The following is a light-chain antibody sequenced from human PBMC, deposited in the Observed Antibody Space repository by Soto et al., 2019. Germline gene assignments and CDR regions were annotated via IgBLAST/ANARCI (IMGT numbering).Light chain of an antibody. Sequence: QLVLTQPASVSGSPGQSITISCTGTTSDVGGYDYVSWYQQHPGKAPKLLIYEVSNRPSGVSSRFSGSRSANSASLTISGLQAEDEADYYCSSFTTSSTYVFGTGTKLTVL. CDR1: TSDVGGYDY. CDR2: EVS. J-gene: IGLJ1*01. V-gene: IGLV2-14*01. CDR3: SSFTTSSTYV.